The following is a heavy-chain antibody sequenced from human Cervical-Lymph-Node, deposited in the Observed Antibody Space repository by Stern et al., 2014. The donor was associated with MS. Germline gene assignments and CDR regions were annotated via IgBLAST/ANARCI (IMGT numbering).Heavy chain of an antibody. Sequence: VQLVESGAEVKKPGSSVKVSCKASGGTFSSYAISWVRQAPGQGLEWMGGVIPIFGTANYEQKFQGRVTITADEATSTAYMELSSLRSEDTAVYYCARGELKEGLVRGMDVWGQGTTVTVSS. V-gene: IGHV1-69*01. CDR1: GGTFSSYA. J-gene: IGHJ6*02. CDR3: ARGELKEGLVRGMDV. CDR2: VIPIFGTA. D-gene: IGHD1-26*01.